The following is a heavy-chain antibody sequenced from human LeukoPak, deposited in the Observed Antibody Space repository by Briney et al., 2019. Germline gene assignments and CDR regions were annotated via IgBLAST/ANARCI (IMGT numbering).Heavy chain of an antibody. CDR2: INAGNGNT. Sequence: ASVQVSCKASGSTFTSYAMHWVRQAPGQRLEWMGWINAGNGNTKYSQKFQGRVTITRDTSASTAYMELSSLRSEDTAVYYCARGDYVWGSYRTGIDYWGQGTLVTVSS. D-gene: IGHD3-16*02. J-gene: IGHJ4*02. V-gene: IGHV1-3*01. CDR3: ARGDYVWGSYRTGIDY. CDR1: GSTFTSYA.